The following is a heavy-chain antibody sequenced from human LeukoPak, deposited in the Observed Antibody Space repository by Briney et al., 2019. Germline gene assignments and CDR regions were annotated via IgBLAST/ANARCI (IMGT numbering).Heavy chain of an antibody. D-gene: IGHD1-26*01. Sequence: GGSLRLSCAASGFTFSSYGMHWVRQAPDKGLEWVAVTWYDGNNKYYADSVKGRFTIPRDNSKDTLYLQMNSLRAEDTAVYYCARGSGGYYNWFDPWGQGTLVTVSS. CDR3: ARGSGGYYNWFDP. J-gene: IGHJ5*02. CDR2: TWYDGNNK. V-gene: IGHV3-33*01. CDR1: GFTFSSYG.